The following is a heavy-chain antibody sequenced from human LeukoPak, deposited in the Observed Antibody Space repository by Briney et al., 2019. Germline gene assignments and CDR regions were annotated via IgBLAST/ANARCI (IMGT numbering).Heavy chain of an antibody. Sequence: ASVKVSCKASGYTFTSYYMHWVRQAPGQGLEWMGIINPSGGSTSYAQKFQGRVTMTEDTSTDTAYMEPSSLRSEDTAVYYCATGVAGYDRVGYFDYWGQGTLVTVSS. CDR1: GYTFTSYY. CDR3: ATGVAGYDRVGYFDY. J-gene: IGHJ4*02. CDR2: INPSGGST. V-gene: IGHV1-46*01. D-gene: IGHD5-12*01.